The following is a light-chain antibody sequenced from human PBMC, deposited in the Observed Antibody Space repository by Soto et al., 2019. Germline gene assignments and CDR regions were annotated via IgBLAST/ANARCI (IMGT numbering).Light chain of an antibody. CDR3: SSYTSSSTYV. V-gene: IGLV2-14*01. CDR2: DVS. CDR1: SSDVGDYNY. Sequence: ALTQPASVSGSPGQSITISCTGTSSDVGDYNYVSWYQHHPGKAPKLMTYDVSNRPSGVSNRFSGSKSGNTASLTISGLQAEDEADYYCSSYTSSSTYVFGTGTKLTVL. J-gene: IGLJ1*01.